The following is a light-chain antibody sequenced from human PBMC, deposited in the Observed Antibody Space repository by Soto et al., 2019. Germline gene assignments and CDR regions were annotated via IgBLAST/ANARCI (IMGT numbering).Light chain of an antibody. CDR3: AAWDDSLNGPHFV. CDR1: SSNIETNT. CDR2: KDN. V-gene: IGLV1-44*01. J-gene: IGLJ1*01. Sequence: QSVLTQPPSASGTPGQRVTISCSGSSSNIETNTVNWNQQLPRTAPKILIYKDNQRPSGVPDRFSGSKSGTSASLAISGLQCEDESDDYFAAWDDSLNGPHFVFGSGTKLTVL.